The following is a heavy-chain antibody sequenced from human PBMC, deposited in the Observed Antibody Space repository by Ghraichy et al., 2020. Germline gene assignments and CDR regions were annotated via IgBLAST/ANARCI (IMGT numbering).Heavy chain of an antibody. CDR3: ARADSMEYAFDF. J-gene: IGHJ3*01. D-gene: IGHD4-11*01. V-gene: IGHV3-21*01. Sequence: GGSLRLSCAASGFAFNGHIMNWVRQAPGKGLEWVSSISGSSDYIYYADSVKGRFTISRDNAKNSLYLQMSSLRVEDTAIYYCARADSMEYAFDFWGQGTVVTVSS. CDR1: GFAFNGHI. CDR2: ISGSSDYI.